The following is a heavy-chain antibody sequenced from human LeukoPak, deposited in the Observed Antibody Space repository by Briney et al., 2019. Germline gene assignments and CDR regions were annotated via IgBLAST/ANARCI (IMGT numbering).Heavy chain of an antibody. V-gene: IGHV3-30*04. CDR2: ILYDGTMK. CDR1: GFTFSSYA. Sequence: PGGSLRLSCAASGFTFSSYAMHWVRQAPGKGLEWVAVILYDGTMKYYADSVKGRFTISRDNAKNSLYLQMNSLRAEDTALYYCAKDLYAAVYYYMDVWGKGTTVTISS. D-gene: IGHD5/OR15-5a*01. CDR3: AKDLYAAVYYYMDV. J-gene: IGHJ6*03.